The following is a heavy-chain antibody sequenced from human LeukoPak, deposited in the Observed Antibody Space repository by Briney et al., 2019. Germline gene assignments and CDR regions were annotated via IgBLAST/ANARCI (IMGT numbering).Heavy chain of an antibody. Sequence: SETLSLTCTVSGDSISSGDYYWSWIRQPAGKGLEWIGRISSSGSTNYNPSLKSRVTISVDTSKNQFSLELSSVTAADTAVYFCAGGPYSYDSSGAFDIWGQGTMVTVSS. CDR1: GDSISSGDYY. CDR3: AGGPYSYDSSGAFDI. D-gene: IGHD3-22*01. J-gene: IGHJ3*02. CDR2: ISSSGST. V-gene: IGHV4-61*02.